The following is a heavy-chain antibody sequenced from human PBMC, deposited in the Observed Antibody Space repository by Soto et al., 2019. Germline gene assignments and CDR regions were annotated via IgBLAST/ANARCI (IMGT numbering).Heavy chain of an antibody. Sequence: QVQLVQSGAEVKKPGSSVKLSCKASGGSFSRYAVSWVRQAPGQGLEWMGGIIPMFGAPNYAQKFQGRVTITADESTRTVYMKLSSLRSEDTAVYYCAGRDGYNSDHYYGMDVWGQGTTVTVSS. CDR3: AGRDGYNSDHYYGMDV. D-gene: IGHD5-12*01. CDR2: IIPMFGAP. J-gene: IGHJ6*02. V-gene: IGHV1-69*01. CDR1: GGSFSRYA.